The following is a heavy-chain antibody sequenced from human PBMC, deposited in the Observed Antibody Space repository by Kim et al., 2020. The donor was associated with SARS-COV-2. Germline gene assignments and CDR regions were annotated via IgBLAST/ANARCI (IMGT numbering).Heavy chain of an antibody. CDR3: TRHPPSQSPGY. J-gene: IGHJ4*02. Sequence: GGSLRLSCAASGFTFSGSAMHWVRQASGKGLEWVGRIRSKANSYATAYAASVKGRFTISSDNSKNTAYLQMNSLKTKDTAVYYCTRHPPSQSPGYWGQGTLVTVSS. CDR2: IRSKANSYAT. CDR1: GFTFSGSA. V-gene: IGHV3-73*01.